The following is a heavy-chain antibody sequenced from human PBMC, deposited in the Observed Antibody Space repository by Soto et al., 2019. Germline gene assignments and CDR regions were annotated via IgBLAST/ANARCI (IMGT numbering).Heavy chain of an antibody. Sequence: SETLSLTCTVSGGSISSGGYYWSWIRQHPGKGLEWIGYIYYSGSTYYNPSLKSRVTISVDTSKNQFSLKLSSVTAADTAVYYCARDGNDFHSFDPWGQGTLVTVPS. V-gene: IGHV4-31*03. J-gene: IGHJ5*02. CDR2: IYYSGST. CDR1: GGSISSGGYY. CDR3: ARDGNDFHSFDP. D-gene: IGHD3-3*01.